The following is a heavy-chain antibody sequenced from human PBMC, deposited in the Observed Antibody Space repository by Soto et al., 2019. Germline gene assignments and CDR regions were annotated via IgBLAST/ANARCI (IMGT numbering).Heavy chain of an antibody. J-gene: IGHJ6*02. Sequence: EVQLVESGGGLVKPGGSLRLSCAASGFTFSEFYANWVRQAPGKGLEWVAQIRNERDGGALNYAAPVKGRFTISRDDSENTLYLQMNSLKTEDTGIYYCTREFYYGMVVWGQGTTVTVSS. V-gene: IGHV3-15*07. CDR2: IRNERDGGAL. CDR3: TREFYYGMVV. CDR1: GFTFSEFY.